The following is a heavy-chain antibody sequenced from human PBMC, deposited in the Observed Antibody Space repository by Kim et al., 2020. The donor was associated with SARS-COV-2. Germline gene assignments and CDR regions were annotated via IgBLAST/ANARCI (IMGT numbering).Heavy chain of an antibody. CDR1: GFTFSSYA. Sequence: GGSLRLSCAASGFTFSSYAMSWVRQAPGKGLEWVSAVSGSGGSTYYADSVNGRCTISRDNSKNTLYLQMNSLRAEDTAVYYCAKASISGFDYWGQGTLVTVSS. CDR2: VSGSGGST. V-gene: IGHV3-23*01. CDR3: AKASISGFDY. D-gene: IGHD6-25*01. J-gene: IGHJ4*02.